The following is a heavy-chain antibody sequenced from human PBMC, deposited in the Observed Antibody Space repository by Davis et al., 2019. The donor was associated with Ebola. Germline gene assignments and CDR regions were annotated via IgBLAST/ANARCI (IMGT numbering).Heavy chain of an antibody. J-gene: IGHJ5*02. V-gene: IGHV4-30-2*01. D-gene: IGHD2-2*01. CDR2: IYHSGST. Sequence: PSETLSLTCAVSGGSISSGGYSWSWIRQPPGKGLEWIGYIYHSGSTYYNPSLKSRVTISVDTSKNQFSLKLSSVTAADTAVYYCARDLVEDIVVVPWGQGTLVTVSS. CDR1: GGSISSGGYS. CDR3: ARDLVEDIVVVP.